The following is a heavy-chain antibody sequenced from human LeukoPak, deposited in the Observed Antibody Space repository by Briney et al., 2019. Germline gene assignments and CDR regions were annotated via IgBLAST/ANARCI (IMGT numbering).Heavy chain of an antibody. CDR1: GYPFTSYA. CDR2: INAGNGNT. Sequence: GASVKVSCKASGYPFTSYAMHWVRQAPGQRLEWMGWINAGNGNTKYSQKFQGRVTITRDTSASTAYMELSSLRSEDTAVYYCARGDIVVVPAAISSYYYGMDVWGKGTTVTVSS. V-gene: IGHV1-3*01. CDR3: ARGDIVVVPAAISSYYYGMDV. J-gene: IGHJ6*04. D-gene: IGHD2-2*02.